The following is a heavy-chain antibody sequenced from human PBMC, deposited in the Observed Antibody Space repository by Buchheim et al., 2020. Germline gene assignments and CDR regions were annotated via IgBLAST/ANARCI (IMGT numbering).Heavy chain of an antibody. V-gene: IGHV4-39*01. D-gene: IGHD1-26*01. CDR1: GGSISSGSYY. J-gene: IGHJ4*02. Sequence: QLQLQESGPGLVKPSETLSLTCTVSGGSISSGSYYWGWIRQSPGKGLEWIAIIGHTGDTYYNPSLQSRVTISVDTSKNQFSLKLSAVTAADTTVYYCARHRTVTGSSLSDYWGQGTL. CDR3: ARHRTVTGSSLSDY. CDR2: IGHTGDT.